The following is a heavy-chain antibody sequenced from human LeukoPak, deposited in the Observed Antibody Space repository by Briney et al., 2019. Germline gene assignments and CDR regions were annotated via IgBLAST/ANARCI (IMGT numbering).Heavy chain of an antibody. J-gene: IGHJ3*02. CDR1: GFTFSDYY. CDR3: AREGWIQLWGSGVSVAFDI. CDR2: ISSSGSTI. V-gene: IGHV3-11*01. Sequence: PGGSLRLSCAASGFTFSDYYMSWIRQAPGKGLEWVSYISSSGSTIYYADSVKGRCTISRDNAKNPLYLQMNSLRNEDTAVYYCAREGWIQLWGSGVSVAFDIWGQGTMVTVSS. D-gene: IGHD5-18*01.